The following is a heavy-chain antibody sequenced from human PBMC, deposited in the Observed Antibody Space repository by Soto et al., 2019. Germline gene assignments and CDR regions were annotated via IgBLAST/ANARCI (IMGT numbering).Heavy chain of an antibody. CDR2: IYYSGST. CDR3: ARQWSSTSCYDG. D-gene: IGHD2-2*01. V-gene: IGHV4-39*01. CDR1: GGSISSSSYY. Sequence: QLQLQESGPGLVMPSETLSLTCTVSGGSISSSSYYWGWIRQPPGKGLEWIGSIYYSGSTYYNPSLKSRATISVDTSKNQFSLKLSSVTAADTAVYYCARQWSSTSCYDGWGQGTLVTVSS. J-gene: IGHJ4*02.